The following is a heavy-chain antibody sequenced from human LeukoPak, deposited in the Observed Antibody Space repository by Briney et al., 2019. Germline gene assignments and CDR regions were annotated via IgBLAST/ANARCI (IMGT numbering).Heavy chain of an antibody. D-gene: IGHD2-2*01. V-gene: IGHV3-30-3*01. CDR2: ISYDGSNK. Sequence: PGRSLRLSCAASGFTFSSYAMHWVRQAPGKGLEWLAVISYDGSNKYYADSVKGRFTISRDNSKNTLYLQMNSLRAEDTAVYYCARGAVPIVPAALEFVDIWGQGTMVTVSS. J-gene: IGHJ3*02. CDR1: GFTFSSYA. CDR3: ARGAVPIVPAALEFVDI.